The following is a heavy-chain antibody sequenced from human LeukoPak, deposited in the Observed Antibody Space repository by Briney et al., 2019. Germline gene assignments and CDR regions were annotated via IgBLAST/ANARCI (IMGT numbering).Heavy chain of an antibody. CDR3: ATYYYDSLY. CDR2: ISSSGGAI. J-gene: IGHJ4*02. Sequence: GGSLRLSCAASGFTFGDYSMNWVRQAPGKGLEWVSYISSSGGAIDNADSVKGRFTISRDNAKNSLYLQMNSLRAEDRAVYYCATYYYDSLYWGQGTLVTVSS. D-gene: IGHD3-22*01. V-gene: IGHV3-48*01. CDR1: GFTFGDYS.